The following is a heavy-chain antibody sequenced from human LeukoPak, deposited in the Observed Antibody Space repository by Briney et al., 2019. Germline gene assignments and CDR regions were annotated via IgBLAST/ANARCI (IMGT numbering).Heavy chain of an antibody. J-gene: IGHJ4*02. CDR3: ARVGYSSTWYSFDY. CDR2: INWNGGST. D-gene: IGHD6-13*01. CDR1: GFTFDDYG. Sequence: RPGGSLRLSCAASGFTFDDYGMSWVRQAPGKGLEWVSGINWNGGSTGYADSVKGRFTISRDNAKNTLYLQMNSLRAEDTAVYYCARVGYSSTWYSFDYWGQGTLVTVSS. V-gene: IGHV3-20*04.